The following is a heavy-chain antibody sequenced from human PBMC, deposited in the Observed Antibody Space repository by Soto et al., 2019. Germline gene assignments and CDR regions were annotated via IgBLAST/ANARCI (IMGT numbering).Heavy chain of an antibody. CDR1: GGTFSTYT. J-gene: IGHJ5*02. D-gene: IGHD3-22*01. CDR2: IIPIIGII. Sequence: GASVKVSCKASGGTFSTYTITWVRQAPGQGLEWMGRIIPIIGIINYAQKFQGRVTITADKFTGTAYMELTRLRSDDTAVYYCAGAADTDDNYCEGSVFPWGQGTLVTVSS. CDR3: AGAADTDDNYCEGSVFP. V-gene: IGHV1-69*02.